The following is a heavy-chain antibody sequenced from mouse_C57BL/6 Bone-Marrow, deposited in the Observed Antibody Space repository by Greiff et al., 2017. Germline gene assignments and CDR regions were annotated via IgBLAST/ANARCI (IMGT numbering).Heavy chain of an antibody. CDR2: IYPRDGST. J-gene: IGHJ2*01. Sequence: VKLVESGPELVKPGASVKLSCKASGYTFTSYDINWVKQRPGQGLEWIGWIYPRDGSTKYNEKFKGKATLTVDTSSSTAYMELHSLTSEDSAVYFCARAYYFDYWGQGTTRTVSS. CDR3: ARAYYFDY. V-gene: IGHV1-85*01. CDR1: GYTFTSYD.